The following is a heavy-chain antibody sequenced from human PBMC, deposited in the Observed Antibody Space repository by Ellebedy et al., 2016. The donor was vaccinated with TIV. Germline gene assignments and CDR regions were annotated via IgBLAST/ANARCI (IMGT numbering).Heavy chain of an antibody. J-gene: IGHJ1*01. Sequence: ASVKVSCKASGYTFTSYYMHWVRQAPGQGLEWMGIINPSGGSTSYAQKLQGRVTMTTDTSTSTAYMELRSLRSEDTAVYYCVCYSWENFQHWGQGTLVTVSS. CDR2: INPSGGST. D-gene: IGHD2-21*02. CDR3: VCYSWENFQH. V-gene: IGHV1-46*01. CDR1: GYTFTSYY.